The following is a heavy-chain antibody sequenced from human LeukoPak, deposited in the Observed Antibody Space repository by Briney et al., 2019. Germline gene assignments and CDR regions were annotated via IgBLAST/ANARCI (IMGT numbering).Heavy chain of an antibody. D-gene: IGHD6-6*01. CDR3: ASEGSSSFTSYFQH. V-gene: IGHV4-59*01. CDR1: GGSISSYY. Sequence: SSETLSLTCTVSGGSISSYYWSWIRQPPGKGLEWIGYIYYSGSTNYNPSLKSRVTISVDTSKNQFSLKLSSVTAADTAVYYCASEGSSSFTSYFQHWGQGTLVTVSS. J-gene: IGHJ1*01. CDR2: IYYSGST.